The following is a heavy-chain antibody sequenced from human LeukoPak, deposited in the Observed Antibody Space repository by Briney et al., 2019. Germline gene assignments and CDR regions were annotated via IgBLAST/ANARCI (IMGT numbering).Heavy chain of an antibody. CDR3: GRHGGATMVRGVLVDAFDI. V-gene: IGHV4-38-2*02. Sequence: SETLSLTCTVSGYSISSGYYWGWIRQPPGKGLEWIGSIYHSGSTYYNPSLKSRVTISADTSTNQFSLKLSSVTAADTAVYYCGRHGGATMVRGVLVDAFDIWGQGTMVTVSS. D-gene: IGHD3-10*01. CDR2: IYHSGST. CDR1: GYSISSGYY. J-gene: IGHJ3*02.